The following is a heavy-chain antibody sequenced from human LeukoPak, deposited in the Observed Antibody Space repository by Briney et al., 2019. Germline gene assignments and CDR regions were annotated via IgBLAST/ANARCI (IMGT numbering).Heavy chain of an antibody. J-gene: IGHJ4*02. CDR1: GFTFSSYE. CDR2: ISSSGSTI. CDR3: AKAYQLLSPPDY. D-gene: IGHD2-2*01. Sequence: GGSLRLSCAASGFTFSSYEMNWVRQAPGKGLEWASYISSSGSTIYYADSVKGRFTISRDNAKNSLYLQMNSLRAEDTALYYCAKAYQLLSPPDYWGQGTLVTVSS. V-gene: IGHV3-48*03.